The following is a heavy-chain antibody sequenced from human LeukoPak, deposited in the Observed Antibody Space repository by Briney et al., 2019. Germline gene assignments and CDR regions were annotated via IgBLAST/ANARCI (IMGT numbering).Heavy chain of an antibody. V-gene: IGHV4-34*01. Sequence: SETPSLTCGVYGGSFSGYYWSWIRQPPGKGLEWIGEINHSGSTNYNPSLKSRVTISVDTSKNQFSLKLSSVTAADTAVYYCARRRGGSCYSACYYYMDVWGKGTTVTISS. CDR2: INHSGST. CDR3: ARRRGGSCYSACYYYMDV. CDR1: GGSFSGYY. D-gene: IGHD2-15*01. J-gene: IGHJ6*03.